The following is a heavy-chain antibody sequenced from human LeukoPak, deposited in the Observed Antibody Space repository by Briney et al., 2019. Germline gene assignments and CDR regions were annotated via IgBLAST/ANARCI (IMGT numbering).Heavy chain of an antibody. D-gene: IGHD6-19*01. Sequence: GGSLRLSCAASGFTFSSYWMSWVRQAPGKGREWVANIKQDGSEKYYVDSVKGRFTISRDNAKNSLYLQMNSLRAEDTAVYYCARDATEYSSGLTYWGQGTLVTVSS. V-gene: IGHV3-7*01. CDR1: GFTFSSYW. CDR3: ARDATEYSSGLTY. J-gene: IGHJ4*02. CDR2: IKQDGSEK.